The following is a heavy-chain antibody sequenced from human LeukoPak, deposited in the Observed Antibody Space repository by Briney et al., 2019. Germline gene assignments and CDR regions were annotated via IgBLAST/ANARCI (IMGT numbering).Heavy chain of an antibody. CDR2: IKQDGSEK. V-gene: IGHV3-7*03. CDR3: ARAMVATNYDAFDI. CDR1: GFTFSSYW. Sequence: GGSLRLSCAASGFTFSSYWMSWVRQAPGKGLEWVTNIKQDGSEKYYVDSVKGRFTISRDNAKNSLYLQMNSLRAEDTAVYYCARAMVATNYDAFDIWGQGTMVTVSS. D-gene: IGHD5-12*01. J-gene: IGHJ3*02.